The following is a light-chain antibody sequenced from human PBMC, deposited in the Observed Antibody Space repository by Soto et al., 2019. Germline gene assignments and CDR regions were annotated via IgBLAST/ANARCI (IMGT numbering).Light chain of an antibody. CDR2: EVS. Sequence: QSVLTQPPSASGPPGQSVTISCTGTSSDVDGYNYVSWYQQHPGKAPKFLIFEVSRRPSGVPDRFSGSKSGNTASLTVSGLQVDDEADYYCSSYAGSNSPVIFGGGTKLTVL. CDR3: SSYAGSNSPVI. J-gene: IGLJ2*01. CDR1: SSDVDGYNY. V-gene: IGLV2-8*01.